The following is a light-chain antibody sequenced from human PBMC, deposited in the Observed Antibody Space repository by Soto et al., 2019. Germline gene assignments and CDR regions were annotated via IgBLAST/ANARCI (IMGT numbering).Light chain of an antibody. CDR1: QRVSSN. J-gene: IGKJ2*01. CDR2: GAS. V-gene: IGKV3-15*01. CDR3: QQYNNWPPYT. Sequence: EIVMTQSPVTLSVSPGERATLSCRASQRVSSNVAWYQQKPGQAPRLLIYGASTRATGIPARFSGSGSETEFTLTISSLQSEDFAVYYCQQYNNWPPYTFGQGNKVDI.